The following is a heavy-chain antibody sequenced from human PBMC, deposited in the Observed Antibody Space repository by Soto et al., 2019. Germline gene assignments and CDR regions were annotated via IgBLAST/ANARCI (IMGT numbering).Heavy chain of an antibody. Sequence: ASVKVSCKASGYTFTGYYMHWVRQAPGQGLEWMGWINPNSGGTNYAQKFQGRVTMTRDTSISTAYMELSRLRSDDTAVYYCARXAVVVAANLDYWGQGTXVTVXS. D-gene: IGHD2-15*01. CDR1: GYTFTGYY. CDR3: ARXAVVVAANLDY. J-gene: IGHJ4*02. V-gene: IGHV1-2*02. CDR2: INPNSGGT.